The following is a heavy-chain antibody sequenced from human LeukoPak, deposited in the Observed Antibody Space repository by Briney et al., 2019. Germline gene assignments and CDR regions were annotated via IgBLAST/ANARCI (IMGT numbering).Heavy chain of an antibody. J-gene: IGHJ6*02. CDR3: ARDDWNYKFTIYSDDYVMDV. CDR1: GYTFTTYA. V-gene: IGHV1-3*01. CDR2: INAGIANR. D-gene: IGHD1-7*01. Sequence: GASANVSCTASGYTFTTYAMHCVRQAPGQRVESLGWINAGIANRRYPQKFQGRVNITRDTSANTVSMELSRLRSGDTAVYYCARDDWNYKFTIYSDDYVMDVWGQGTTVTVSS.